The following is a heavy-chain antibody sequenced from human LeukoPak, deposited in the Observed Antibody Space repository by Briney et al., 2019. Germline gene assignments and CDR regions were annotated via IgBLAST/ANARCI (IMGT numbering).Heavy chain of an antibody. Sequence: PGGSLRLSCAASEFTFGSYWMTWVRQAPGKGLEWVANINRDGSKNPFVDSVKGRFTISRNNAKNFLYLQKNNLRAEDTAVYFCSRDSSPYCGDDCYFDAFDLWGQGTMVTVSS. CDR2: INRDGSKN. J-gene: IGHJ3*01. CDR1: EFTFGSYW. D-gene: IGHD2-21*02. CDR3: SRDSSPYCGDDCYFDAFDL. V-gene: IGHV3-7*03.